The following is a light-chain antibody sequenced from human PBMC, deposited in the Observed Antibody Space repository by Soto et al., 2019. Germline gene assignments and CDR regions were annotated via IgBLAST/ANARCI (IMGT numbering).Light chain of an antibody. CDR2: EVN. Sequence: QSVLTQPPSASGSPGQSVTISCTGTSSDVGAYKYVSWYQHHPGEAPRLMIYEVNKRPSGVPDRFSGSKSGNTASLTVSGLQAEDEADYYCTSYAGSNNLLFGGGTKVTVL. V-gene: IGLV2-8*01. CDR3: TSYAGSNNLL. J-gene: IGLJ2*01. CDR1: SSDVGAYKY.